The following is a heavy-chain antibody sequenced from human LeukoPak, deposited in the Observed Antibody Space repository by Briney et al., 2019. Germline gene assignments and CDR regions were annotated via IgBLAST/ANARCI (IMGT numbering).Heavy chain of an antibody. J-gene: IGHJ4*02. D-gene: IGHD5-18*01. CDR3: ARVARRGYSYGWRIDY. V-gene: IGHV3-11*01. Sequence: GSLRLSCAASGFTFSDYYMSWIRQAPGKGLEWVSYISSSGSTIYYADSVKGRFTISRDNAKNSLYLQMNSLRAEDTAVYYCARVARRGYSYGWRIDYWGQGTLVTVSS. CDR1: GFTFSDYY. CDR2: ISSSGSTI.